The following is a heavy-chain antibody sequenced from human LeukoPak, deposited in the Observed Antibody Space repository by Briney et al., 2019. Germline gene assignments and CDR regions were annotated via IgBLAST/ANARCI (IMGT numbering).Heavy chain of an antibody. CDR2: INPSAGDT. CDR3: AREVGGFDY. CDR1: GYSFTSHL. D-gene: IGHD1-26*01. Sequence: GASVKVSCKASGYSFTSHLLHWVRQAPGQGREWMGVINPSAGDTLYGQNFQGRVTMTRDTSTTTVYMELGGLTSEDTADYYCAREVGGFDYWGQGTLVTVSS. J-gene: IGHJ4*02. V-gene: IGHV1-46*01.